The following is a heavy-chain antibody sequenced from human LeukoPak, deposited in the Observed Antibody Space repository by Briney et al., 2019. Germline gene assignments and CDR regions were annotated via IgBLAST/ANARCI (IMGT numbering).Heavy chain of an antibody. CDR1: GFTFSDYY. CDR2: ISGSGGST. Sequence: GGSLRLSCAASGFTFSDYYMSWVRQAPGRGLEWVSAISGSGGSTYYADSVKGRFTISRDNSKNTLYLQMNSLRAEDTAVYYCAKDWIEGAGIAVDYWGQGTLVTVSS. CDR3: AKDWIEGAGIAVDY. V-gene: IGHV3-23*01. J-gene: IGHJ4*02. D-gene: IGHD6-13*01.